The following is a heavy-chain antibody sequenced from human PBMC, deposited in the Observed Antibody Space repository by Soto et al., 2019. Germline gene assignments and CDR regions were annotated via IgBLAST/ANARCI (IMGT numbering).Heavy chain of an antibody. J-gene: IGHJ4*02. Sequence: SETLSLTCTVSGGSISSIDDWWGWVRQPPGKRLEWIASVYRTGATYYYPSLESRVTVSVDASKNQFFLKVTSVTAADTAVYYCARVMGSSFFSYWGQGTLVTVSS. CDR1: GGSISSIDDW. V-gene: IGHV4-39*01. D-gene: IGHD6-6*01. CDR2: VYRTGAT. CDR3: ARVMGSSFFSY.